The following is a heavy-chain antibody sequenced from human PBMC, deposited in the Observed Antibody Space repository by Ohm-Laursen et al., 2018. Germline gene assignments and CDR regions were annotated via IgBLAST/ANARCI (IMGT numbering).Heavy chain of an antibody. CDR2: VDYSRNT. Sequence: GTLSLTCDVSGGSITSYYWNWIRQPPGKGLEWIGYVDYSRNTRYNPSLKSRVTMSVDTSKNQFSLKLNSVTAADTAVYYCARQDSGDYYFDYWGQGTLVTVSS. J-gene: IGHJ4*02. CDR3: ARQDSGDYYFDY. CDR1: GGSITSYY. D-gene: IGHD4-17*01. V-gene: IGHV4-59*08.